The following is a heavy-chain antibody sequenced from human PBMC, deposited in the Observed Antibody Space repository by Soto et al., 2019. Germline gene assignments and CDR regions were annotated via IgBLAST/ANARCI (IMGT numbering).Heavy chain of an antibody. Sequence: PGGSLRLSCAASGFTFSRFWRHWVRQAPGKGLLWVSRINTDGSSTTYADSVKGRFTISRDNAKNTLYLQMDSLRAEDTGVYYCTRDPGAYSSTWSFYFDSWGQGTLVTVYS. CDR3: TRDPGAYSSTWSFYFDS. D-gene: IGHD6-13*01. CDR1: GFTFSRFW. V-gene: IGHV3-74*01. J-gene: IGHJ4*02. CDR2: INTDGSST.